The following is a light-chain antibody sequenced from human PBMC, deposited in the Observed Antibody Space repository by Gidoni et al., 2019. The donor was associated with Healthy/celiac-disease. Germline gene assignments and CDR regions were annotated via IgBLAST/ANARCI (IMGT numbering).Light chain of an antibody. Sequence: EIVLTQSPRTLSLSPGERATLSCRASQSVRSSYLAWYQQKPGQAPRLLIYGASSRATGIPDRFSGSGSGTDFNLTISRLEPEDFAVYYCQQYGSSRRRTFGQGTKVEIK. V-gene: IGKV3-20*01. J-gene: IGKJ1*01. CDR3: QQYGSSRRRT. CDR1: QSVRSSY. CDR2: GAS.